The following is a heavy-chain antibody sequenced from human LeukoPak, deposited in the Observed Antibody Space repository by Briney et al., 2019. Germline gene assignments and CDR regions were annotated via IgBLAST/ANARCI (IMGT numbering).Heavy chain of an antibody. V-gene: IGHV3-7*01. D-gene: IGHD1-26*01. CDR1: EFTFFTYS. CDR3: ARVVGAGYFDL. J-gene: IGHJ2*01. Sequence: GGSLRLSCAASEFTFFTYSMSWVRQAPGKGLEWVANINQDGSGKYYVDSVKGRFTISRDNAKNSLYLQMNSLRAEDTAVYYCARVVGAGYFDLWGRGTLVTVSS. CDR2: INQDGSGK.